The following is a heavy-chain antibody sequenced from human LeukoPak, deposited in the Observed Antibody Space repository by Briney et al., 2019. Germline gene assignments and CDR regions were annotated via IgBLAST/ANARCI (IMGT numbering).Heavy chain of an antibody. D-gene: IGHD4-23*01. CDR2: ISDSGGSK. CDR3: ANLYGGSDIDY. V-gene: IGHV3-23*01. J-gene: IGHJ4*02. Sequence: GGSLRLSCAASGFTFSSYAMNWVRQAPGKGLEWVSAISDSGGSKYYADSVKGRFTISRDNSKNTLYLQMNSLRAEDTAVYYCANLYGGSDIDYCGQGTLVTVSS. CDR1: GFTFSSYA.